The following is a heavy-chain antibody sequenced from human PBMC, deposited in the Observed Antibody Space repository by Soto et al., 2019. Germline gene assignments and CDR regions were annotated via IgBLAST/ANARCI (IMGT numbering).Heavy chain of an antibody. J-gene: IGHJ6*03. V-gene: IGHV4-59*01. CDR3: ARSLRQYYYYYYMDV. Sequence: QVQLQESGPGLVKPSETLSLTCTVSGGSISSYDWSWIRQPPGKGLEWIGYIYYSGSTNYNPSLKSRVTISVDTSKNQFSLKLSSVTAADTAVYYCARSLRQYYYYYYMDVWGKGTTVTVSS. D-gene: IGHD3-16*02. CDR2: IYYSGST. CDR1: GGSISSYD.